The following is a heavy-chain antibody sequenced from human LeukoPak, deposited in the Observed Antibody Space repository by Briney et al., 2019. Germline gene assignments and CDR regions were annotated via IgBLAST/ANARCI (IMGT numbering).Heavy chain of an antibody. V-gene: IGHV3-66*01. CDR3: ARDSSSYYFDY. CDR2: IYTGGTT. CDR1: GFSVTINH. J-gene: IGHJ4*02. Sequence: GGPLRLSCAASGFSVTINHMNGVPQAPGKGREWVSIIYTGGTTHYADSLNDRFTISTDDSINTLYLQMNSVRAEGTAVYYCARDSSSYYFDYWGQGTLVSVSS. D-gene: IGHD6-6*01.